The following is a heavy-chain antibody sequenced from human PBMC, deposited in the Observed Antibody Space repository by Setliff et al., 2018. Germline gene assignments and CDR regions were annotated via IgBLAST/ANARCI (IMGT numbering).Heavy chain of an antibody. J-gene: IGHJ3*02. Sequence: PGESLKISCRGSGYTFSDYWIGWVRQMPGKGLEWMGIIYPGDSDTRYSPSFEGQVTISADKSISTAYLQWSSLKASDTAMYYCARLGYSDGFDIWGQGTMVTV. CDR3: ARLGYSDGFDI. D-gene: IGHD5-18*01. V-gene: IGHV5-51*01. CDR1: GYTFSDYW. CDR2: IYPGDSDT.